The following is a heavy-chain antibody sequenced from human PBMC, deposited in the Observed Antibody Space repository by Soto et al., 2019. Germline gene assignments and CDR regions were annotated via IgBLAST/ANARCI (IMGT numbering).Heavy chain of an antibody. CDR3: ARYFRGSGRYFFDY. Sequence: GGSLRLSCGASGFTFITSFMGWGRQAPGKGLEWVANINQDGGGTYYVDSVEGRFTISRDNAKDSLYLQMNSLRGEDTAVYYCARYFRGSGRYFFDYWGQGTLVTVSS. CDR2: INQDGGGT. J-gene: IGHJ4*02. V-gene: IGHV3-7*03. CDR1: GFTFITSF. D-gene: IGHD6-19*01.